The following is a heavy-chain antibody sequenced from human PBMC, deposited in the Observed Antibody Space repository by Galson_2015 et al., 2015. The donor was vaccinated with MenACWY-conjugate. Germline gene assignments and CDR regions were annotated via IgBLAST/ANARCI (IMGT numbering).Heavy chain of an antibody. V-gene: IGHV3-15*07. J-gene: IGHJ4*02. CDR2: IKSKTAGETT. CDR1: GFSFSRAW. CDR3: TGDGASGYYYGDFDY. Sequence: SLRLSCAASGFSFSRAWMNWVRQAPGKGLEWVGLIKSKTAGETTDYGAPVKGRFSISRDDSKSMVYLQMNSLKIEDTAVYYCTGDGASGYYYGDFDYWGQGALVTVS. D-gene: IGHD3-3*01.